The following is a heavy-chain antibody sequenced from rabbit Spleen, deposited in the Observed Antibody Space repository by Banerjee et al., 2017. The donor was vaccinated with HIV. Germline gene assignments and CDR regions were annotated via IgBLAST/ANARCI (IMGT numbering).Heavy chain of an antibody. Sequence: QEQLVESGGGLVQPGGSLKLSCKASEFDFSNYGVSWVRQAPGKGLEWIACIDTGSRDFTYYASWAKGRFTISKTSSTTVTLQMTSLTAADTATYFCARDLDGVIGWNFGWWGPGTLVTVS. CDR3: ARDLDGVIGWNFGW. CDR1: EFDFSNYG. V-gene: IGHV1S45*01. CDR2: IDTGSRDFT. J-gene: IGHJ6*01. D-gene: IGHD4-1*01.